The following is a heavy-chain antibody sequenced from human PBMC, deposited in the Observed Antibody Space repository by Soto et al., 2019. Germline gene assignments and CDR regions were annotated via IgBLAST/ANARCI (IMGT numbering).Heavy chain of an antibody. J-gene: IGHJ4*02. V-gene: IGHV1-69*02. CDR3: ARGEGGIGNWYAS. Sequence: QVQLVQSGAEVKKPGSSVNVSCKASGDTFNSYTISWVRQAPGQGLEWMGRIIPMSPMPIYAQKFRGRVTFTADKSTTSVYMELSSLTSDDTAVYYCARGEGGIGNWYASWGQGTLVTVSS. CDR1: GDTFNSYT. D-gene: IGHD2-15*01. CDR2: IIPMSPMP.